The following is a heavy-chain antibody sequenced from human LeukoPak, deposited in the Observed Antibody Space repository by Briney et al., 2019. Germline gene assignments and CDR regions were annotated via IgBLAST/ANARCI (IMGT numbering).Heavy chain of an antibody. CDR3: ARLLWAPAAPDYYYYYGMDV. J-gene: IGHJ6*02. CDR1: GGSISSSSYS. Sequence: PSETLSLTCTVSGGSISSSSYSGGWIRQPPGKGLEWMGSIYYSGSTYYNPSLKSRVTISVDTSKNQFSLKLSSVTAADTAVYYCARLLWAPAAPDYYYYYGMDVWGQGTTVTVSS. V-gene: IGHV4-39*01. D-gene: IGHD2-2*01. CDR2: IYYSGST.